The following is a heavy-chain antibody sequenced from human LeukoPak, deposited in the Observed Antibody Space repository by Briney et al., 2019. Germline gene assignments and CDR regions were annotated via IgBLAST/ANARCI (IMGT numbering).Heavy chain of an antibody. CDR3: ARGGGGFDY. Sequence: SETLSLTCTVSGGSISSYYWSWIRQPPGKGLEWIGYIYYSGSTNYNPSLKSRVTISVDTSKNQFSLKLSSVTAADTAVYYCARGGGGFDYWGQGTLVTVSS. V-gene: IGHV4-59*12. CDR2: IYYSGST. J-gene: IGHJ4*02. D-gene: IGHD3-10*01. CDR1: GGSISSYY.